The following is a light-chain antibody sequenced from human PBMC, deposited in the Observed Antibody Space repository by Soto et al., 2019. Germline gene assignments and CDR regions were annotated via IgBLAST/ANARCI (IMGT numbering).Light chain of an antibody. CDR1: SSDVGNYNL. V-gene: IGLV2-23*02. J-gene: IGLJ3*02. Sequence: QSVLTQPASVSGSPGQSITLSCTGTSSDVGNYNLVSWYQQHPGKAPKLMVYEVTKRPSGVSNRFSGSKSGNTASLTISGLQAEDEADYYCCSYGGRLWVFGGGTKVTVL. CDR3: CSYGGRLWV. CDR2: EVT.